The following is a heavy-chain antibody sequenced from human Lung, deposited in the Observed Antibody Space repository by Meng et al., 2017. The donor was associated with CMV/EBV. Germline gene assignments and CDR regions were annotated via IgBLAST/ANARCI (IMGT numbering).Heavy chain of an antibody. CDR3: ARPLAIRPMLGYYYGLDV. CDR1: GFTVTDNY. D-gene: IGHD6-6*01. V-gene: IGHV3-53*01. J-gene: IGHJ6*02. CDR2: IYSADRA. Sequence: GGSXRLXCAASGFTVTDNYMIWVRQAPGKGLEWVSVIYSADRAYYADSVRGRFTISRDISKNTVYLQMLNLRAEDAAMYYCARPLAIRPMLGYYYGLDVXGQGTTVTVSS.